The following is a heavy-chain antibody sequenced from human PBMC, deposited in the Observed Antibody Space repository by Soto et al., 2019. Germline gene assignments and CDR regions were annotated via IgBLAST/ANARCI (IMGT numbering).Heavy chain of an antibody. D-gene: IGHD2-2*01. CDR1: GFTFSSYA. V-gene: IGHV3-23*01. CDR2: ISGSGSRT. J-gene: IGHJ6*03. CDR3: AKDCRETSCYYYYYYMDV. Sequence: GGSLRLSCAASGFTFSSYAMSWVRQAPGKGLEWVSAISGSGSRTYYADSVKGRFTISRDNSKNTLYLQMNSLRAEDTAVYYCAKDCRETSCYYYYYYMDVWGKGTTVTVSS.